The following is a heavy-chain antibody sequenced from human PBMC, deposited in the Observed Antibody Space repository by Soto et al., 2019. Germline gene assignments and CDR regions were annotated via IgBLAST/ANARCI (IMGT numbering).Heavy chain of an antibody. J-gene: IGHJ5*02. CDR1: GVAISSSSYW. CDR2: IYYNGRT. CDR3: ARLPVVRGLTDYFPFDP. V-gene: IGHV4-39*01. Sequence: PSETLSLTCSVSGVAISSSSYWWGWVRQSAGKGLEWIGSIYYNGRTHYNPSLQSRATISVDTSKRQFSLSLTSVTDADTAVYFCARLPVVRGLTDYFPFDPWGQGDLVTVSS. D-gene: IGHD3-10*01.